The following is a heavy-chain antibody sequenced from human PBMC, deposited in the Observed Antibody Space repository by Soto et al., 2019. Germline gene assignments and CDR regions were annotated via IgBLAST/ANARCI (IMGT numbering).Heavy chain of an antibody. D-gene: IGHD6-13*01. CDR3: ARDEGWDSSSWYGGYYGMDV. CDR2: ISYDGSNK. V-gene: IGHV3-30-3*01. J-gene: IGHJ6*02. Sequence: QVQLVESGGGVVQPGRSLRLSCAASGFTFSSYAMHWVRQAPGKGLEWVAVISYDGSNKYYADSVKGRFTISRDNSKNTLYLQRNSLRAEDTAVYYCARDEGWDSSSWYGGYYGMDVWGQGTTVTVSS. CDR1: GFTFSSYA.